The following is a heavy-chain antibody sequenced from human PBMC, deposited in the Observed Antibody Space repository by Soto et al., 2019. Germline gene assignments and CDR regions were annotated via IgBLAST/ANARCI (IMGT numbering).Heavy chain of an antibody. J-gene: IGHJ3*02. CDR3: TTDRRSDDAFDI. V-gene: IGHV3-15*01. Sequence: GGSLRLSCAASGFTFSNAWMSWVRQAPGKGLEWVGRIKSKTDGGTTDYAAPVKGRFTISRDDSKNTLYLQMNSLKTEDTAVYYCTTDRRSDDAFDIWGQGTMVTVSS. CDR1: GFTFSNAW. CDR2: IKSKTDGGTT.